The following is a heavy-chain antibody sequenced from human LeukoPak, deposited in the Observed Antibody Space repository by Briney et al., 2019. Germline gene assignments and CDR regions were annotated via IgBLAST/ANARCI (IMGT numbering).Heavy chain of an antibody. V-gene: IGHV1-18*04. J-gene: IGHJ4*02. CDR2: ISAYNGNT. D-gene: IGHD2-8*02. CDR1: GYTFTSYG. CDR3: ARDLPGPWSYYFDY. Sequence: ASVKVSCKASGYTFTSYGISWVRQAPGQGREWMGWISAYNGNTNYAQKLQGRVTMTTDTSTSTAYMELRSLRSDDTAVYYCARDLPGPWSYYFDYWGQGTLVTVSS.